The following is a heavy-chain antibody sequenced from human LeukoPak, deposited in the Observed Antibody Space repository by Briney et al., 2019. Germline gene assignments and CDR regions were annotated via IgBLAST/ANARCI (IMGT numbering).Heavy chain of an antibody. V-gene: IGHV4-39*01. Sequence: SETLSLTCTVSGDSISSPSYYWGWIRQPPGKELEWIGSFYYSGRTYYNPSLKSRLTMSVDTSKIQFSLKLTSVTASDTAVYYCARSYGSGTYRYYFDYWGQGTLVTVSS. D-gene: IGHD3-10*01. CDR1: GDSISSPSYY. CDR2: FYYSGRT. CDR3: ARSYGSGTYRYYFDY. J-gene: IGHJ4*02.